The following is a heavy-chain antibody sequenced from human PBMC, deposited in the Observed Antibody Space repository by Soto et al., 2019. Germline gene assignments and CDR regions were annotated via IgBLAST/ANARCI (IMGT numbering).Heavy chain of an antibody. V-gene: IGHV4-61*01. Sequence: QVQLQESGPGLVKPSETLSLTCTVSGGSVSSSSYYWSWIRQPPGKGLEWIGYIYYSGSANYNTSLKSRVTISVDTSKNQFSLKLSSVPAADTAVYYCANYPTTVTSDYWGQGTLVTVSS. J-gene: IGHJ4*02. CDR1: GGSVSSSSYY. CDR2: IYYSGSA. D-gene: IGHD4-17*01. CDR3: ANYPTTVTSDY.